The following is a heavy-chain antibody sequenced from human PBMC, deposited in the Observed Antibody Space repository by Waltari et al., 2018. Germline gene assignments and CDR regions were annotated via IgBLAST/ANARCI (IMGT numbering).Heavy chain of an antibody. J-gene: IGHJ6*03. Sequence: QVQLVQSGAEVKKPGASVTVSCKASGYTFTIYYMHWVRQAPGQGLEWMGGIIPIFGTANYAQKFQGRVTITTDESTSTAYMELSSLRSEDTAVYYCARDRGIAAAGTIDDYYYYMDVWGKGTTVTVSS. CDR3: ARDRGIAAAGTIDDYYYYMDV. V-gene: IGHV1-69*01. D-gene: IGHD6-13*01. CDR1: GYTFTIYY. CDR2: IIPIFGTA.